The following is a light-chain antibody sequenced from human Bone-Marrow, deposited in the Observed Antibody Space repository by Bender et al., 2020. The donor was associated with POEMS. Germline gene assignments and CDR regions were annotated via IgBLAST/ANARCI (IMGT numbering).Light chain of an antibody. CDR3: CSYADSATSV. CDR1: SSDVRSYNL. V-gene: IGLV2-23*01. J-gene: IGLJ3*02. Sequence: QSALTQPASVSGSPGQSITISCTGTSSDVRSYNLVSWYQQYPGKAPKLMIYEGSKRPSGVSNRFSGYKSGNTASLTISGLQAEDEADYYCCSYADSATSVFGGGTKLTVL. CDR2: EGS.